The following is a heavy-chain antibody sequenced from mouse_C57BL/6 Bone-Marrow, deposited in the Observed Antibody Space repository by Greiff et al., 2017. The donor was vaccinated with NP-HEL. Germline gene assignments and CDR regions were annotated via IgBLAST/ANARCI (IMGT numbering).Heavy chain of an antibody. V-gene: IGHV1-80*01. CDR1: GYAFSSYW. Sequence: QVQLQQSGAELVKPGASVKISCKASGYAFSSYWMNWVTQRPGKGLEWIGQIYPGDGDTNYNGKFKGKATLTADKSSSTAYMQLSSLTSEDSAVYFCARSIYYYPVAYWGQGTLVTVSA. CDR3: ARSIYYYPVAY. D-gene: IGHD1-1*01. CDR2: IYPGDGDT. J-gene: IGHJ3*01.